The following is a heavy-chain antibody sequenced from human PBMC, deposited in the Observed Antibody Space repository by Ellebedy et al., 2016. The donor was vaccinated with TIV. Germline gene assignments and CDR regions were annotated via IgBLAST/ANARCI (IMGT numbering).Heavy chain of an antibody. J-gene: IGHJ4*02. CDR3: ASDPVAGTAN. Sequence: GESLKISXAASGFTFSGYAMSWVRQAPGKGLEWVSSISYNSDRTYYADSVKGRFTISRDNSKNTLYLQMNSLRAEDTAVYYCASDPVAGTANWGQGILVTVSS. CDR1: GFTFSGYA. CDR2: ISYNSDRT. D-gene: IGHD6-19*01. V-gene: IGHV3-23*01.